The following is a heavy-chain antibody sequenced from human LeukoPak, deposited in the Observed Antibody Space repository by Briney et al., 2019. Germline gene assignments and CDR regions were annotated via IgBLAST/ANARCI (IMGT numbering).Heavy chain of an antibody. D-gene: IGHD3-10*01. CDR1: GGTFSSYA. Sequence: ASVKVSCKASGGTFSSYAISWVRQAPGQGLEWMGRIIPIFGTANYAQKFQGRVTITTGESASTAYMELSSLRSEDTAVYYCARDPFMVRGVITTAYFDYWGQGTLVTVSS. CDR2: IIPIFGTA. CDR3: ARDPFMVRGVITTAYFDY. J-gene: IGHJ4*02. V-gene: IGHV1-69*05.